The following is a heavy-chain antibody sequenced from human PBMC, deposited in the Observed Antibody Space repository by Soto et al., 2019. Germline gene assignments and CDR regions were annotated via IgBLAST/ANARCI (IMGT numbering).Heavy chain of an antibody. CDR3: AKERSGSGWYEAAKFYYYYGMDV. D-gene: IGHD6-19*01. V-gene: IGHV3-30*18. Sequence: GGSLRLSCAASGFTFSSYGMHWVRQAPGKGLEWVAFISYDGSIKYYADSVKGRFTVSRDNSKNTLYVQMNSLRAEDTAVYYCAKERSGSGWYEAAKFYYYYGMDVWGQGTTVTVS. CDR2: ISYDGSIK. CDR1: GFTFSSYG. J-gene: IGHJ6*02.